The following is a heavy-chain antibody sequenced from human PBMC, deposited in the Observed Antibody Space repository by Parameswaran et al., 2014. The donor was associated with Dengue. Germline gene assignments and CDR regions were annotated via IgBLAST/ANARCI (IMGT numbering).Heavy chain of an antibody. J-gene: IGHJ3*02. CDR2: ISSSSGTT. CDR3: AREATRGDAFDI. V-gene: IGHV3-48*02. Sequence: VRQMPGKGLEWVSYISSSSGTTYYADSVKGRFTISRDNAKNSLYLQMNSLRDEDTAVYYCAREATRGDAFDIWGKGQWSPSPQ.